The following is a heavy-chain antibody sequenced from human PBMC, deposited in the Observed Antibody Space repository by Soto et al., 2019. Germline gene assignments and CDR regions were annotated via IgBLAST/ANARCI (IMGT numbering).Heavy chain of an antibody. CDR3: AGGFEYSTDAFDI. CDR1: GGSISGYY. J-gene: IGHJ3*02. V-gene: IGHV4-59*01. D-gene: IGHD2-15*01. Sequence: SETLCVTCTVAGGSISGYYWSWIRQPPGKGLEWIGYIYYSGSTNYNPSLKSRVTISVDTSKNQFSLKLSSVTAADTAVYYCAGGFEYSTDAFDIWGQGTMVTVSS. CDR2: IYYSGST.